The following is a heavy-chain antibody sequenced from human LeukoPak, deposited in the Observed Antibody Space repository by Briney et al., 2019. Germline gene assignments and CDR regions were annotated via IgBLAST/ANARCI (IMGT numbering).Heavy chain of an antibody. J-gene: IGHJ6*03. D-gene: IGHD4-17*01. CDR3: ASKTVTSYYYYYYMDV. CDR2: INPTGTTT. CDR1: GYTFINNW. Sequence: ASVKVSCKASGYTFINNWMHWVRQAPGQGLEWVGLINPTGTTTLYAQKFQGRVTITADESTSTAYMELSSLRSEDTAVYYCASKTVTSYYYYYYMDVWGKGTTVTISS. V-gene: IGHV1-46*01.